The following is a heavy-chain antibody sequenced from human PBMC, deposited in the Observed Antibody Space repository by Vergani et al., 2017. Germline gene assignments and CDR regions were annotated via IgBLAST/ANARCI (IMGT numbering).Heavy chain of an antibody. D-gene: IGHD4-17*01. Sequence: QVQLQESGPGLVKPSETLSITCTVSGDSISSYYWSWIRQPPGKGLEWIGYIYYSGSTNYNPSLKSRVTISRDNSKNTLYLQMNSLRAEDTAVYYCATRPMTTVTSSYYYGMDVWGQGTTVTVSS. CDR1: GDSISSYY. CDR3: ATRPMTTVTSSYYYGMDV. V-gene: IGHV4-59*01. CDR2: IYYSGST. J-gene: IGHJ6*02.